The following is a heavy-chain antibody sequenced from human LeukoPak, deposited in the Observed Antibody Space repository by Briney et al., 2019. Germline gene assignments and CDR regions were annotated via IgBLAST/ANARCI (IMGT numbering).Heavy chain of an antibody. CDR2: ISSSGSPI. J-gene: IGHJ3*01. Sequence: GGSLRLSCAVSGFTFSSYSMNWVRQAPGKGLEWVSSISSSGSPIYYADSMKGRFTISRDNAKNSLYLQMISLRAENTAVYCCARVKRWVQWDRGPHDFDFWGQGTMVTVSS. CDR3: ARVKRWVQWDRGPHDFDF. V-gene: IGHV3-21*01. D-gene: IGHD5-24*01. CDR1: GFTFSSYS.